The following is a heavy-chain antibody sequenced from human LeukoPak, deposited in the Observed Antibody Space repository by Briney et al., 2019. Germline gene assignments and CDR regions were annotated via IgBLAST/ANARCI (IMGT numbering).Heavy chain of an antibody. CDR1: GFAFRSYR. D-gene: IGHD6-13*01. Sequence: GGSLRLSCAASGFAFRSYRMHWVRQTPRKGLVWVSRIDSDGSSPDYADSVKGRFTISRDNSKNTLYLQMNSLRVEDTAMYYCARDPPGIAASGTGGWGQGTLVTVSS. J-gene: IGHJ4*02. V-gene: IGHV3-74*01. CDR2: IDSDGSSP. CDR3: ARDPPGIAASGTGG.